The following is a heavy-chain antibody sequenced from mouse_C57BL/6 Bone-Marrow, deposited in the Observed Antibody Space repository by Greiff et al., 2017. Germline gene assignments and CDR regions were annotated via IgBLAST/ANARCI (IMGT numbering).Heavy chain of an antibody. CDR3: AASYSNYEAMDY. CDR1: GYTFTSYW. V-gene: IGHV1-7*01. D-gene: IGHD2-5*01. Sequence: VQLQQSGAELAKPGDSVKLSCKASGYTFTSYWMHWVKPRPGQGLEWIGYINPSSGYTKYNQKFKNKATLTADKSSSTAYMQLSSLTYEDSAVYYCAASYSNYEAMDYWGQGTSVTVSS. CDR2: INPSSGYT. J-gene: IGHJ4*01.